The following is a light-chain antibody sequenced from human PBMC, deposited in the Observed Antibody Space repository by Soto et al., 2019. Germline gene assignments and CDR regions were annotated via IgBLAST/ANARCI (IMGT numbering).Light chain of an antibody. CDR3: QQYGSSSIT. CDR1: QSLLHSNGFHY. V-gene: IGKV3-20*01. CDR2: GAS. J-gene: IGKJ5*01. Sequence: DIVMTQSPLSLPVIPGEPASISCRSSQSLLHSNGFHYLAWYQQKPGQAPRLLIYGASSRATGIPDRFSGSGSGTDFTLTISRLEPEDFAVYYCQQYGSSSITFGQGTRLEIK.